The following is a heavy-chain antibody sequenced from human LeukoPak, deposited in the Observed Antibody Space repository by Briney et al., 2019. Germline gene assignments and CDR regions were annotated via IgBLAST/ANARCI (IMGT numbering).Heavy chain of an antibody. CDR2: INPNSGGT. J-gene: IGHJ4*02. V-gene: IGHV1-2*06. CDR1: GYTFTGYY. CDR3: ARDPPRIAAAGTGGDY. Sequence: AASVKVSCKASGYTFTGYYRHWVRQAPGQGLEWMGRINPNSGGTNYAQKFQGRVTMTRDTSISTAYMELSRLRSDDTAVYYCARDPPRIAAAGTGGDYWGQGTLVTVSS. D-gene: IGHD6-13*01.